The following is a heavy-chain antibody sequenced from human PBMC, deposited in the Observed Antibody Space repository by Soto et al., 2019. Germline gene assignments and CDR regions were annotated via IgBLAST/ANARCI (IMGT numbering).Heavy chain of an antibody. CDR2: IFDSGTT. D-gene: IGHD6-19*01. V-gene: IGHV4-30-2*01. J-gene: IGHJ2*01. Sequence: WTWIRQPPGTGLEWIGYIFDSGTTNYNPSLKSRVTISVDTSKKQFSLKLNSVTAADTAVYYCARDREAVAGHWYFDLWGRGTLVTVSS. CDR3: ARDREAVAGHWYFDL.